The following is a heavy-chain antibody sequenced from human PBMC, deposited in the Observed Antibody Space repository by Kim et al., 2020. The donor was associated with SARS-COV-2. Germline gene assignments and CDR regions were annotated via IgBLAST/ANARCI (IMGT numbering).Heavy chain of an antibody. J-gene: IGHJ5*02. Sequence: SETLSLTCAVYGGSFSGYYWSWIRQPPGKGLEWIGEINHSGSTNYNPSLKSRVTISVDTSKNQFSLKLSSVTAADTAVYYCASSSSSWYVGGFDPWGQGT. CDR3: ASSSSSWYVGGFDP. V-gene: IGHV4-34*01. D-gene: IGHD6-13*01. CDR2: INHSGST. CDR1: GGSFSGYY.